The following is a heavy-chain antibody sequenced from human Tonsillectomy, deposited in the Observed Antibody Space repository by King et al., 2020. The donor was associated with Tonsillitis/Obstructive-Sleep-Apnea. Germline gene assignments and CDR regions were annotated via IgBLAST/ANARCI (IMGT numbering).Heavy chain of an antibody. CDR2: ISYDGSNK. CDR1: GFTFSSYA. D-gene: IGHD5-18*01. Sequence: VQLVESGGGVVQPGRSLRLSCAASGFTFSSYAMHWVRQAPGKGLEWVAVISYDGSNKYYADSVKGRFTISRDNSKNTLYLQMNSLRAEDTAVYYCARNSLPELWLPAPIDYWGQGTLVTVSS. CDR3: ARNSLPELWLPAPIDY. J-gene: IGHJ4*02. V-gene: IGHV3-30*04.